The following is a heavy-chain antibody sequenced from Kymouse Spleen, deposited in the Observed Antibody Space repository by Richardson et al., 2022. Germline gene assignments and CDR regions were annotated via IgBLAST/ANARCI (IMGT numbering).Heavy chain of an antibody. V-gene: IGHV3-7*01. CDR3: ARTYYYDSSGYPFDY. Sequence: EVQLVESGGGLVQPGGSLRLSCAASGFTFSSYWMSWVRQAPGKGLEWVANIKQDGSEKYYVDSVKGRFTISRDNAKNSLYLQMNSLRAEDTAVYYCARTYYYDSSGYPFDYWGQGTLVTVSS. J-gene: IGHJ4*02. CDR1: GFTFSSYW. CDR2: IKQDGSEK. D-gene: IGHD3-22*01.